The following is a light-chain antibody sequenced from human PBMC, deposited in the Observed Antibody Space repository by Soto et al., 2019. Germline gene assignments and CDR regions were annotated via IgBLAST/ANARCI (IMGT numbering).Light chain of an antibody. J-gene: IGKJ1*01. V-gene: IGKV3-15*01. Sequence: EIVMTQSPATLSLSPGESASLSFMPSREIRPTKIAWYQQKPGQAPRVLIYGTSTRATGVPARFSGSGSGTEFTLTISGLQPDDFAVYYCHQYHNWPSWTFGQGTKVDIK. CDR2: GTS. CDR3: HQYHNWPSWT. CDR1: REIRPTK.